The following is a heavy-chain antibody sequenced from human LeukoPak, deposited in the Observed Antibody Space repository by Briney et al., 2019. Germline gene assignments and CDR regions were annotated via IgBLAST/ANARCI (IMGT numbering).Heavy chain of an antibody. CDR1: GFSLSPYS. Sequence: GGSLRLSCAASGFSLSPYSMNWVRQAPGKGLEWVSYISTTSSIIYYADSVKGRFTISRDNSKNTLYLQMNSLRAEDTAVYYCAKVGPWDWIAAAGTLDYWGQGTLVTVSS. V-gene: IGHV3-48*01. CDR3: AKVGPWDWIAAAGTLDY. D-gene: IGHD6-13*01. J-gene: IGHJ4*02. CDR2: ISTTSSII.